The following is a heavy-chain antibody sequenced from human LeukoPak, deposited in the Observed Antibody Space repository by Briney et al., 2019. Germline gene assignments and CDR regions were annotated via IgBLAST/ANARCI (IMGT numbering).Heavy chain of an antibody. CDR1: GFTFSSYA. CDR3: ARMGRIAAAGYGMDY. V-gene: IGHV3-23*01. D-gene: IGHD6-13*01. CDR2: ISGSGGST. J-gene: IGHJ4*02. Sequence: PGGSLRLSCAAFGFTFSSYAMSWVRQAPGKGLEWVSAISGSGGSTYYADSVKGRFTISRDNSKNTLYLQMNSLRAEDTAVYYCARMGRIAAAGYGMDYWGQGTLVTVSS.